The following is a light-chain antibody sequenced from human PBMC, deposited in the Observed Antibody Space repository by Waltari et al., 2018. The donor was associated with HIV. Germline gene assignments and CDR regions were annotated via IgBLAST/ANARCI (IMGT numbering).Light chain of an antibody. Sequence: DIRMTQSPSSLSASVGDRITITCRASQDIGSSLAWYQQMPGTVPKLVIFSESSLQSGVSSRFSGSGSGTYFTLTISSLQPEDAATYFCQKYNSAPHTFGQGTRVEI. CDR2: SES. CDR3: QKYNSAPHT. J-gene: IGKJ1*01. V-gene: IGKV1-27*01. CDR1: QDIGSS.